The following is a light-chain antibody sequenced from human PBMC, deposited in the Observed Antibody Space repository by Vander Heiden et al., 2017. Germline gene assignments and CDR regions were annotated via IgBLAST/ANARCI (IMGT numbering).Light chain of an antibody. V-gene: IGKV1-8*01. J-gene: IGKJ4*01. CDR2: PVS. CDR3: EQEDSDPIA. Sequence: ATPRTDAPSSLSASTGDRVTITCRASQGISSYLARHQQEAGKAPELLIYPVSILYTRVPSKFSGHGSAWDLSRAIRCMQFAAFATYNCEQEDSDPIAFGGGTKVEIK. CDR1: QGISSY.